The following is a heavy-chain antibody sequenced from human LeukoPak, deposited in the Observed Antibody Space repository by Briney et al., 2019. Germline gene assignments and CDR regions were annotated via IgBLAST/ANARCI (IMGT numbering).Heavy chain of an antibody. CDR2: ISSSSSHI. D-gene: IGHD5-12*01. J-gene: IGHJ4*02. Sequence: PGGSLRLSCAASGFTFSSYSMNWVRQAPGKGLEWVSSISSSSSHIYYADSVKGRFTISRDNAKNSLYLQMNSLRAEDTAVYYCARDPATDVFDYWGQGTLVTVSS. V-gene: IGHV3-21*01. CDR1: GFTFSSYS. CDR3: ARDPATDVFDY.